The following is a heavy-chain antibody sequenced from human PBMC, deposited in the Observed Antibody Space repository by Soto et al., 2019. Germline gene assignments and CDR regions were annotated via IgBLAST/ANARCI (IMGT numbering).Heavy chain of an antibody. J-gene: IGHJ5*02. CDR2: IIPIFGTA. Sequence: SVKVSRKASGGTFSSYAISWVRQAPGQGLEWMGGIIPIFGTANYAQKFQGRVTITADESTSTAYMELSSLRSEDTAVYYCARGMARGTWFDPWGQGTLVTVSS. CDR3: ARGMARGTWFDP. V-gene: IGHV1-69*13. CDR1: GGTFSSYA. D-gene: IGHD2-8*01.